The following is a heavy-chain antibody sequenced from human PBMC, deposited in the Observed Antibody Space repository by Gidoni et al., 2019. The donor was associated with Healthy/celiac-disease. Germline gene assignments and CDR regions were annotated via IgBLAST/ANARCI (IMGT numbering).Heavy chain of an antibody. J-gene: IGHJ4*02. CDR2: IKSKTDGGTT. CDR3: TTDLGHYGSGSPLN. CDR1: GFTFSNAW. Sequence: EVQLVESGGGFVTPGGSLRLSCAASGFTFSNAWMNWVRQAPGKGLAWVGRIKSKTDGGTTDYAAPVKGRFTISRDDSKNTLYLQMNSLKTEDTAVYYCTTDLGHYGSGSPLNWGQGTLVTVSS. V-gene: IGHV3-15*07. D-gene: IGHD3-10*01.